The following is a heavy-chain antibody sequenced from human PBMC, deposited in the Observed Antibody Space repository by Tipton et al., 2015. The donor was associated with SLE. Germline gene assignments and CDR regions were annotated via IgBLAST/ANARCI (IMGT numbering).Heavy chain of an antibody. V-gene: IGHV4-30-2*01. CDR3: AREPRSGYHDY. Sequence: TLSLTCAVSGGSISSGGYSWSWIRKPPGKGLEWIGYIYHSGSTYYNPSLKSRVTISVDRSKNQFSLKLSSVTAADTAVYYCAREPRSGYHDYWGQGTLVIVSS. CDR1: GGSISSGGYS. D-gene: IGHD3-3*01. CDR2: IYHSGST. J-gene: IGHJ4*02.